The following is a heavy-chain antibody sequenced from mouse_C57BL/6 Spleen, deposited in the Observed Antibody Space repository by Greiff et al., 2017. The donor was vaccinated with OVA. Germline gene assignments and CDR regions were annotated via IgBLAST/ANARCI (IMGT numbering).Heavy chain of an antibody. CDR1: GYTFTDHT. V-gene: IGHV1-78*01. CDR2: IYPRDGST. CDR3: ARELLRRDWYFDV. D-gene: IGHD1-1*01. Sequence: VQLQQSDAELVKPGASVKISCKVSGYTFTDHTIHWMKQRPEQGLEWIGYIYPRDGSTKYNEKFKGKATLTADKSSSTAYMQLNSLTSEDSAVYYCARELLRRDWYFDVWGTGTTVTVSS. J-gene: IGHJ1*03.